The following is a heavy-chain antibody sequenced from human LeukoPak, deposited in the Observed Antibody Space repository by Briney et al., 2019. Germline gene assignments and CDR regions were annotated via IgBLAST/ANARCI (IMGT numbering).Heavy chain of an antibody. CDR2: ISWNSGSI. CDR3: AKGYSSSWYDLYFDY. D-gene: IGHD6-13*01. J-gene: IGHJ4*02. Sequence: GGSLRLSCAASGFTFDDYAMHWVRQAPGKGLEWVSGISWNSGSIGYADSVKGRITISRDNAKNSLYLQMNSLRAEDTALYYCAKGYSSSWYDLYFDYWGQGTLVTVSS. CDR1: GFTFDDYA. V-gene: IGHV3-9*01.